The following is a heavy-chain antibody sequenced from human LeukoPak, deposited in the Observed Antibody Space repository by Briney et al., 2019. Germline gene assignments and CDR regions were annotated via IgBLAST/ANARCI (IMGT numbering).Heavy chain of an antibody. J-gene: IGHJ4*02. CDR3: ATDRPHYYGSGSYYIPFDY. V-gene: IGHV1-24*01. D-gene: IGHD3-10*01. CDR1: GYTLTELS. Sequence: ASVKVSCKVSGYTLTELSMHWMRQAPGKGLEWMGGFDPEDGGTIYAQKFQGRVTMTEDTSTDTAYMELSSLRSEDTAVYYFATDRPHYYGSGSYYIPFDYWGQGTLVTVSS. CDR2: FDPEDGGT.